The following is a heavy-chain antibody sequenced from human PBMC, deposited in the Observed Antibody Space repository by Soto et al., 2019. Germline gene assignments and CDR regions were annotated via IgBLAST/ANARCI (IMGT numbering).Heavy chain of an antibody. Sequence: GGSLRLSCAASGFTFSSYAMSWVRQAPGKGLEWVSAISGSGGSTYYADSVKGRFTISRDNSKNTLYLQMNSLRAEDTAVYYCAKHDDFWSGYSYYYYMDVWGKGTTVTVSS. D-gene: IGHD3-3*01. CDR2: ISGSGGST. J-gene: IGHJ6*03. V-gene: IGHV3-23*01. CDR3: AKHDDFWSGYSYYYYMDV. CDR1: GFTFSSYA.